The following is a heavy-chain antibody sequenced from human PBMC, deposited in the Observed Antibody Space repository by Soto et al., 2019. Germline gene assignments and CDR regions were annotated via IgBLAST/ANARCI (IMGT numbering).Heavy chain of an antibody. V-gene: IGHV3-21*01. CDR2: ISSSSSYI. CDR3: ARRLPQSGNFQH. J-gene: IGHJ1*01. Sequence: GGSLRLSCAASGFTFSSYSMNWVRQAPGKGLEWVSSISSSSSYIYYADSVKSRFTISRDNAKNSLYLQMNSLRAEDTAVYYCARRLPQSGNFQHWGQGTLVTSPQ. D-gene: IGHD3-10*01. CDR1: GFTFSSYS.